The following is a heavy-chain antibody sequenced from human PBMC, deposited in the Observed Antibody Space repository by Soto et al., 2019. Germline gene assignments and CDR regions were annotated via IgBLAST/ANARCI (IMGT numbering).Heavy chain of an antibody. CDR1: GFTFSSYS. J-gene: IGHJ6*02. Sequence: EVQLVESGGGLVQPGGSLRLSCAASGFTFSSYSMNWVRQAPGKGLEWVSCITSGSGTTYYADSVKGRFSISRDNANNALYLQANNLGVQDTAVYYCAKIGTYLRMDVWGQGTTVTVSS. CDR3: AKIGTYLRMDV. V-gene: IGHV3-48*01. D-gene: IGHD3-10*01. CDR2: ITSGSGTT.